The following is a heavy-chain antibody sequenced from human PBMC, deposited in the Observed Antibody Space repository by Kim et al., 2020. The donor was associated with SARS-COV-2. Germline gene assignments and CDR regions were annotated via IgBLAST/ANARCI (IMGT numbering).Heavy chain of an antibody. V-gene: IGHV3-30-3*01. CDR3: ARATIGPRVDYYYGMDV. CDR1: GFTFSRHH. CDR2: ISYDGTNE. J-gene: IGHJ6*02. Sequence: GGSLRLSCEASGFTFSRHHMHWVRQTPGKGLQWVSVISYDGTNEYYAESVKGRFTISRDISKNILSLQMNSLRSDDTGLYYCARATIGPRVDYYYGMDVWGQGTAVTVSS.